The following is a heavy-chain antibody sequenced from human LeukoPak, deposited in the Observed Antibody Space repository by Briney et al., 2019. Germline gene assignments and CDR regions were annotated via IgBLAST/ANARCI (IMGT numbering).Heavy chain of an antibody. D-gene: IGHD6-13*01. Sequence: ASVKVSCKTSGYTFTGYYMHWVRQAPGQGLEWMGWINTNTGNPTYAQGFTGRFVFSLDTSVSTAYLQISSLKAEDTAVYYCARGIAAAGILNWFDPWGQGTLVTVSS. V-gene: IGHV7-4-1*02. CDR2: INTNTGNP. J-gene: IGHJ5*02. CDR3: ARGIAAAGILNWFDP. CDR1: GYTFTGYY.